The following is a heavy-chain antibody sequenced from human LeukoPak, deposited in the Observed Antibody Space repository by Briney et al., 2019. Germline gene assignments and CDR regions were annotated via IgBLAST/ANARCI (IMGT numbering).Heavy chain of an antibody. CDR3: ASFRSYGFDY. D-gene: IGHD1-26*01. CDR2: VYHGGST. Sequence: NPSETLSLTCTVSGYSISSAYYWAWIRQPPGKGLEWIGNVYHGGSTFYNPSLMSRVTISLDTSKNHFSLRLSSLPAADTALFYCASFRSYGFDYWGQGILVTVSS. V-gene: IGHV4-38-2*02. J-gene: IGHJ4*02. CDR1: GYSISSAYY.